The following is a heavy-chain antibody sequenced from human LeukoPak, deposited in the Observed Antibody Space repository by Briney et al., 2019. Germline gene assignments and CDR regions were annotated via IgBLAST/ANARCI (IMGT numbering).Heavy chain of an antibody. J-gene: IGHJ6*03. Sequence: GGSLRLSCAASGFTFSTFPIHWVRQAPGRGLQWVAVISNDGTNTYYADSVKGRFTISTDNSKNTLFLQMNSLTTEDTAVYYCARGAGTTVYYIDVWGNGTTVTVSS. D-gene: IGHD1-7*01. CDR1: GFTFSTFP. V-gene: IGHV3-30*01. CDR2: ISNDGTNT. CDR3: ARGAGTTVYYIDV.